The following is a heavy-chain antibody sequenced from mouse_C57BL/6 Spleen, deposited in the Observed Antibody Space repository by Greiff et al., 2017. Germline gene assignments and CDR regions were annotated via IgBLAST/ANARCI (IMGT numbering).Heavy chain of an antibody. CDR1: GFTFSDYG. Sequence: DVKLVESGGGLVKPGGSLKLSCAASGFTFSDYGMHWVSQAPEKGLAWVAYISRGSSTIYYDDTVKGRFTFSSDNAKTTLFLHMTDLRSEDTAMYYCAREAFSSFDYWGQGTTLTVSS. V-gene: IGHV5-17*01. CDR3: AREAFSSFDY. CDR2: ISRGSSTI. D-gene: IGHD6-1*01. J-gene: IGHJ2*01.